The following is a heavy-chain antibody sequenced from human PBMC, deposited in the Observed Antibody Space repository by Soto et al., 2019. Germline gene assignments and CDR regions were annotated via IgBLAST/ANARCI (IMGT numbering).Heavy chain of an antibody. Sequence: ASVKVSCKASGYTFTSYGISGVRQAPGRGLEWMGWISAYNGNTNYAQKLQGRVTMTTDTATSTAYMELRSLRSDDTAVYYCARDPFYYSSGWPNRGNGMGVWGQGTTVTVSS. CDR3: ARDPFYYSSGWPNRGNGMGV. CDR2: ISAYNGNT. CDR1: GYTFTSYG. J-gene: IGHJ6*02. D-gene: IGHD6-19*01. V-gene: IGHV1-18*04.